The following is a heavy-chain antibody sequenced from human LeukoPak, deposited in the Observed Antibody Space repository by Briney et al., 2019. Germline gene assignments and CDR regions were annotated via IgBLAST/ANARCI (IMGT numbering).Heavy chain of an antibody. CDR3: AKPYSNSWYSRHYFDY. J-gene: IGHJ4*02. D-gene: IGHD6-13*01. V-gene: IGHV3-23*01. CDR2: ISSSDSST. CDR1: GFTFSSYA. Sequence: PGGSLRLSCAASGFTFSSYAMSWVRQAPGKGPEWVSTISSSDSSTFYADSVKGRFTISRDSSKNTLYLQMNSLRAEDTAVYYCAKPYSNSWYSRHYFDYWGQGTLVTVSS.